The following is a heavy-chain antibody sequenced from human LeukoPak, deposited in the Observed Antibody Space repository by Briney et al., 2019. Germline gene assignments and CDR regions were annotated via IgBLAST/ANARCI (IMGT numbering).Heavy chain of an antibody. V-gene: IGHV3-74*01. CDR2: INSDGSST. CDR3: AKDFDMSWAATGYFDY. Sequence: PGGSLRLSCAASGFTFSSYWMHWVRQAPGKGLVWVSRINSDGSSTSYADSVKGRFTISRDNAKNSLYLQMNSLRAEDTALYYCAKDFDMSWAATGYFDYWGQGTLVTVSS. D-gene: IGHD2-15*01. J-gene: IGHJ4*02. CDR1: GFTFSSYW.